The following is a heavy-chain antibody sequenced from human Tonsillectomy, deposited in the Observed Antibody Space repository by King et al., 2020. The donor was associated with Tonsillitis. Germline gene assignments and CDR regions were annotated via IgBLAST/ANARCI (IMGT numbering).Heavy chain of an antibody. Sequence: VQLQESGPGLVKPSETLSLTCTVSGDSMSSYYWSWIRPPAGRGLEWIGRIYTSGSTNYNPSLKSRVTMSVDTSKNQFSLKLSSVTAADTAVYYCARDPAYYYDSSGPFDYWGQGTLVTVSS. V-gene: IGHV4-4*07. J-gene: IGHJ4*02. CDR1: GDSMSSYY. CDR3: ARDPAYYYDSSGPFDY. D-gene: IGHD3-22*01. CDR2: IYTSGST.